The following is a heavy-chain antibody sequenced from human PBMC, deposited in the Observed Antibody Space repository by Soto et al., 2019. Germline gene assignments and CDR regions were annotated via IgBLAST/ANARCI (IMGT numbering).Heavy chain of an antibody. V-gene: IGHV1-3*01. D-gene: IGHD6-19*01. CDR1: GYTFTNYA. Sequence: QVQLVQSGAEVKKPGASVKVSCKASGYTFTNYALHWLRQAPGQRLEWMGWINVGPGNTKYSQKFQDRVTITSDTSGSTAYMKLSSLTSEDTAVYYCAKYYTRAWYGDDALDIWGQGTVITVSS. CDR2: INVGPGNT. CDR3: AKYYTRAWYGDDALDI. J-gene: IGHJ3*02.